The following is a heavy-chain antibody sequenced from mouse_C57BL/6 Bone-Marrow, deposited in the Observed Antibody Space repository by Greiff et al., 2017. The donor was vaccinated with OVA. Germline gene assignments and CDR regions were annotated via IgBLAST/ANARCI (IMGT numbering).Heavy chain of an antibody. V-gene: IGHV1-4*01. CDR2: INPSSGYT. CDR3: AREGLDWYFDV. CDR1: GYTFTSYT. J-gene: IGHJ1*03. Sequence: QVQLKESGAELARPGASVKMSCKASGYTFTSYTMHWVKQRPGQGLEWIGYINPSSGYTKYNQKFKDKATLTADKSSSTAYMQLSSLTSEDSAVYYCAREGLDWYFDVWGTGTTVTVSS. D-gene: IGHD2-2*01.